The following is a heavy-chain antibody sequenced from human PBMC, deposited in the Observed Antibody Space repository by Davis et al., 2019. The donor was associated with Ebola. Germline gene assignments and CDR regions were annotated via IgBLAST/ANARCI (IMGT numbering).Heavy chain of an antibody. V-gene: IGHV1-69*05. D-gene: IGHD3-3*01. J-gene: IGHJ6*02. Sequence: AASVKVSCKASGGTFSSYAINWVRQAPGQGLEWMGGIIPIFGTANYAQKFQGRVTITRDTSASTAYMELSSLRSEDTAVYYCARDTRRITIFGALGGMDVWGQGNTVTVSS. CDR1: GGTFSSYA. CDR3: ARDTRRITIFGALGGMDV. CDR2: IIPIFGTA.